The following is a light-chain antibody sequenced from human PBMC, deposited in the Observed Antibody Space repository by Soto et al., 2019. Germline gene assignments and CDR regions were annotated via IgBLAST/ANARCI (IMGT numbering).Light chain of an antibody. CDR1: ISDIGSYRA. V-gene: IGLV2-23*02. CDR2: EVT. CDR3: CSRGGSSTTYA. Sequence: QSALTQPASVTGSPEQSIAISCTGTISDIGSYRAVSWYRQHPGKAPKLIIYEVTKRPSRVSDRFSGYRSGGTASLTITGLQAEDEDDYHGCSRGGSSTTYAFGTGTQLTVL. J-gene: IGLJ1*01.